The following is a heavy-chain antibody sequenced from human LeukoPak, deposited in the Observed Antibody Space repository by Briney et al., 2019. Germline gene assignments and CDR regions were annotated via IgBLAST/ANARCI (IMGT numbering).Heavy chain of an antibody. J-gene: IGHJ4*02. V-gene: IGHV3-49*04. CDR1: GFTFGDYT. Sequence: PGGSLRLSCTASGFTFGDYTMSWVRQAPGKGLEWVGFIRSKAYGGTTGYAASVKGRFTISRDDSKSIAYLQMNSLKTEDTAVYYCTRDLNYDILTGSIYWGQGTLVTVSS. CDR3: TRDLNYDILTGSIY. D-gene: IGHD3-9*01. CDR2: IRSKAYGGTT.